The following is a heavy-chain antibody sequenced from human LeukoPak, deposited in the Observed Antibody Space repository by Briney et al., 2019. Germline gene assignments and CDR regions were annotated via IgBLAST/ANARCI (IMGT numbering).Heavy chain of an antibody. J-gene: IGHJ3*02. D-gene: IGHD3-10*01. V-gene: IGHV4-39*07. CDR2: IYYSGST. Sequence: PSETLSLTCTVSGGSISSSSYYWGWIRQPPGKGLEWIGSIYYSGSTYYNPSLKSRVTISVDTSKNQFSLKLSSVTAADTAVYYCARDPLWFGEFGDPGGAFDIWGQGTMVTVSS. CDR3: ARDPLWFGEFGDPGGAFDI. CDR1: GGSISSSSYY.